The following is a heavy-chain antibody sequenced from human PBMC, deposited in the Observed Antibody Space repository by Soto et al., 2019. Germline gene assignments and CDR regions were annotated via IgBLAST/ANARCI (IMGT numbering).Heavy chain of an antibody. V-gene: IGHV4-4*02. D-gene: IGHD6-19*01. J-gene: IGHJ4*02. CDR1: GDSVSSPYY. CDR2: VFHTGTT. Sequence: QVQLQESGPGLVKPSGTLSLTCGVSGDSVSSPYYWCWVRQPPGKGLEWIGEVFHTGTTSYNPSLSSRVTISMDKSNNKFSLDLSSVTAADTAVYYCARSAGWYAVHSWGPGTLVIVSS. CDR3: ARSAGWYAVHS.